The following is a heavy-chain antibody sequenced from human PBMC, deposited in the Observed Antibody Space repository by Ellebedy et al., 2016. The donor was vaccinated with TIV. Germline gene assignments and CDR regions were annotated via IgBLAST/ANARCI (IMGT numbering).Heavy chain of an antibody. CDR3: ARDGAYCRGGSCYSFDY. CDR1: GYSFGSYG. CDR2: INTNNGNT. Sequence: AASVKVSCKASGYSFGSYGISWVRQAPGQGLEWMGWINTNNGNTNYAQKFEGRVTITADMSTSTAYMELSSLRSDDTAVYYCARDGAYCRGGSCYSFDYWGQGTLVIVSS. V-gene: IGHV1-18*01. J-gene: IGHJ4*02. D-gene: IGHD2-15*01.